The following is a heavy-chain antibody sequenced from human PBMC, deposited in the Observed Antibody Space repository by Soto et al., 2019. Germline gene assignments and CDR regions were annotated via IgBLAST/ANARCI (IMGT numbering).Heavy chain of an antibody. J-gene: IGHJ5*02. CDR1: GYTFTSYG. CDR3: ARRCGSYFNFWFDP. V-gene: IGHV1-18*01. D-gene: IGHD1-26*01. CDR2: ISAYNGNT. Sequence: ASVKVPCKASGYTFTSYGISWVRQAPGQGLEWMGWISAYNGNTNYAQKLQGRVTMTTDTSTSTAYMELRSLRSDDTAVYYCARRCGSYFNFWFDPWGQGTLVTVSS.